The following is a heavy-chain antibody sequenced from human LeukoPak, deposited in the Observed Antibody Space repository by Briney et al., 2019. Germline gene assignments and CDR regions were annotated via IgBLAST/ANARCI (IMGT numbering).Heavy chain of an antibody. V-gene: IGHV3-21*01. D-gene: IGHD4-23*01. CDR3: ARRFLNSLDI. Sequence: GGSLRLSCAASGFTFSSYTMNWVRQAPGKGLEWVSSISSSSAYKYYADSVKVRFTISRDNAKNSLYLQLNSLRAEDTALYFCARRFLNSLDIWGQGTMVVVSS. J-gene: IGHJ3*02. CDR1: GFTFSSYT. CDR2: ISSSSAYK.